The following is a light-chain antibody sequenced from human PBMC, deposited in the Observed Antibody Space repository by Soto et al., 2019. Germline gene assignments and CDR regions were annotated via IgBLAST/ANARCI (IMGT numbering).Light chain of an antibody. CDR1: QTFNSW. CDR2: EAF. J-gene: IGKJ5*01. Sequence: DIPMTQSPSRMSASVGDTITLTCRASQTFNSWVTWYQQKPVKAPKRLIYEAFTLQSGVSSRFSGKGSGTEFSLTISSLQADDFGSYYCQHYNTWTFGPGTRLEIK. V-gene: IGKV1-5*01. CDR3: QHYNTWT.